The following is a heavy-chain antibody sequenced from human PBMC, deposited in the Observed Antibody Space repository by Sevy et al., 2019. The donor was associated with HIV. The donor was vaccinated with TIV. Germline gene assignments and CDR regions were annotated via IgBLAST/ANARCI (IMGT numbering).Heavy chain of an antibody. V-gene: IGHV4-59*01. J-gene: IGHJ6*02. CDR2: IYYSGST. Sequence: SETLSLTCTVSGGSISSYYWSWIRQLPGKRLEWIGYIYYSGSTNYNPSLKSRVTISVDTSKNQFSLKLRSVTAADTAVYYCARESYDILPGSRGMDVWGQGTTVTVSS. CDR1: GGSISSYY. CDR3: ARESYDILPGSRGMDV. D-gene: IGHD3-9*01.